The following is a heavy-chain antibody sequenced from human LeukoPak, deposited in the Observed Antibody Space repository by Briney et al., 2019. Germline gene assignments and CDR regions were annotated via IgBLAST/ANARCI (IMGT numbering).Heavy chain of an antibody. CDR2: IIPILGIA. D-gene: IGHD6-19*01. J-gene: IGHJ3*02. V-gene: IGHV1-69*04. Sequence: SVKVSCKASGGTFSSYAISWVRQAPGQGLEWMGRIIPILGIANYAQKFQGRVTITADKSTSTAYMELSSLRSEDTAVYYCARAVGSGWYKRGAFDIWGQGTMVTVSS. CDR3: ARAVGSGWYKRGAFDI. CDR1: GGTFSSYA.